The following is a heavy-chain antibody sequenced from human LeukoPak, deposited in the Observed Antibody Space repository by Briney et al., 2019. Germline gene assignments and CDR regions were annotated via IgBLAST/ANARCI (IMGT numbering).Heavy chain of an antibody. Sequence: SETLSLTCTVSGYSISSGYYWGWIRQPPGKGLEWIGYIYYSGSTNYNPSLKSRVTISVDTSKNQFSLKLSSVTAADTAVYYCASSHARYSSGWYFDYWGQGTLVTVSS. CDR2: IYYSGST. CDR1: GYSISSGYY. J-gene: IGHJ4*02. V-gene: IGHV4-61*01. CDR3: ASSHARYSSGWYFDY. D-gene: IGHD6-19*01.